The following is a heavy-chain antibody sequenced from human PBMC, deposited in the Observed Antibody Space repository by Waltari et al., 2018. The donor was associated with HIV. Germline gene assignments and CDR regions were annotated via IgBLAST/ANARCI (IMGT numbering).Heavy chain of an antibody. V-gene: IGHV3-74*01. CDR2: INTDGTYT. CDR3: AVPRGNRANCHFAS. Sequence: EVRLEESGGGLVQPGGSLRLSCAASGFSFTSSWMHWVRQVPGKRPEWVSRINTDGTYTNYADAVRGRFSNSRDNAKNTLYLQMNSLKVEDTAVYFCAVPRGNRANCHFASWGQGTLVTVSS. J-gene: IGHJ4*02. D-gene: IGHD1-1*01. CDR1: GFSFTSSW.